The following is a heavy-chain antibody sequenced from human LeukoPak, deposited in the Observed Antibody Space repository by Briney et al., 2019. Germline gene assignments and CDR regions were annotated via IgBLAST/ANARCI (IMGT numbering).Heavy chain of an antibody. Sequence: SETLSLTCAVYGGSFSGYYWSWIRQPPGKGLEWIGEINHSGSTNYNPSLKSRVTISVDTSKNQFSLKLSSVTAADTAVYYCARSDIVVVPAAPASYYYYYYGMDVWGQGTTVTVSS. CDR3: ARSDIVVVPAAPASYYYYYYGMDV. J-gene: IGHJ6*02. V-gene: IGHV4-34*01. CDR1: GGSFSGYY. D-gene: IGHD2-2*01. CDR2: INHSGST.